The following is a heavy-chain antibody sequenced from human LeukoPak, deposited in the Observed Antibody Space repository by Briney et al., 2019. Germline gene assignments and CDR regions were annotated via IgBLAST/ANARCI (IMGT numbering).Heavy chain of an antibody. CDR1: GFTFSSYW. J-gene: IGHJ4*02. CDR2: IKQDGSEK. Sequence: HPGGSLRLSCAASGFTFSSYWMSWVRQAPGKGLEWVANIKQDGSEKYNVDSVKGRFTISRDNAKNSLYLQMNSLRAEDTAVYYCARARYCSGGSCYSGYDYWGQGTLVTVSS. D-gene: IGHD2-15*01. CDR3: ARARYCSGGSCYSGYDY. V-gene: IGHV3-7*01.